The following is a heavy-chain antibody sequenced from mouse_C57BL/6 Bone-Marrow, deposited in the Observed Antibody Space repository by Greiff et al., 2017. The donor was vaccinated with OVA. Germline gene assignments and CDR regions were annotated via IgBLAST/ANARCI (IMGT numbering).Heavy chain of an antibody. Sequence: QVHVKQPGAELVKPGASVEVSCKASGYTFTSYWMHWVKQRPGQGLEWIGRIHPSDSDTNYNQKFKGKATLTVDKSSSTAYMQLSSLTSEDSAVYYCAIQFITTVVPHWYFDVWGTGTTVTVSS. CDR2: IHPSDSDT. CDR3: AIQFITTVVPHWYFDV. V-gene: IGHV1-74*01. CDR1: GYTFTSYW. J-gene: IGHJ1*03. D-gene: IGHD1-1*01.